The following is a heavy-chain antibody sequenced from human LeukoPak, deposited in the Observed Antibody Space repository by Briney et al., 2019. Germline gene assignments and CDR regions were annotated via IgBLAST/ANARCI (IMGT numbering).Heavy chain of an antibody. CDR1: VFTLGSYS. CDR2: ISSSSSYI. D-gene: IGHD5-24*01. J-gene: IGHJ4*02. Sequence: GGSLRLSCAASVFTLGSYSMNWVRQAPGKGLECVSSISSSSSYIYYADSVKGRLTISRDNAKNSLYLKMNSLRADDTAVYYCAREGERRDGYNFESDYWGQGTLVTVSS. CDR3: AREGERRDGYNFESDY. V-gene: IGHV3-21*01.